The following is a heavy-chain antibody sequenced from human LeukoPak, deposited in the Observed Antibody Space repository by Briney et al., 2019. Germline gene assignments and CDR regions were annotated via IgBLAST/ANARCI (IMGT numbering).Heavy chain of an antibody. V-gene: IGHV3-23*01. J-gene: IGHJ4*02. CDR3: AKKKGSGYYYALDY. Sequence: PGGSLRLSCAASGFTFSSYAMSWVRQAPGKGLEWVSAISGSGGSTYYADSVKGRFTISRDNSKDTLYLQMNSLRAEDTAVYYCAKKKGSGYYYALDYWGQGTLVTVSS. CDR1: GFTFSSYA. CDR2: ISGSGGST. D-gene: IGHD3-22*01.